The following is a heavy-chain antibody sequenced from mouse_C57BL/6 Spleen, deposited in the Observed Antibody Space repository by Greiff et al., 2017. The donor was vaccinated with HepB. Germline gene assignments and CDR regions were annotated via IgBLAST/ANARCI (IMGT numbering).Heavy chain of an antibody. Sequence: VQLQESGPGLVAPSQSLSITCTVSGFSLTSYGVHWVRQPPGKGLEWLVVIWSDGSTTYNSALKSRLSISKDNSKSQVFLKMNSLQTDDTAMYYCARHVTTVVATSGGYAMDYWGQGTSVTVSS. D-gene: IGHD1-1*01. V-gene: IGHV2-6-1*01. J-gene: IGHJ4*01. CDR1: GFSLTSYG. CDR3: ARHVTTVVATSGGYAMDY. CDR2: IWSDGST.